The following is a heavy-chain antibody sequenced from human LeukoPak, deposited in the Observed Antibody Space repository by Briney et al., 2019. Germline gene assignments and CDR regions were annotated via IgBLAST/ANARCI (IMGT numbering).Heavy chain of an antibody. CDR1: GFSLSTSGMC. CDR3: ARIRIAVAGTYYYYYYGMDV. Sequence: SGPTLVNPTQTLTLTCTFSGFSLSTSGMCVSWIRQPPGKALEWLARIDWDDDKYYSTSLKTRLTISKDTSKNQVVLTMTNMDPVDTATYYCARIRIAVAGTYYYYYYGMDVWGQGTTVTVSS. J-gene: IGHJ6*02. D-gene: IGHD6-19*01. V-gene: IGHV2-70*11. CDR2: IDWDDDK.